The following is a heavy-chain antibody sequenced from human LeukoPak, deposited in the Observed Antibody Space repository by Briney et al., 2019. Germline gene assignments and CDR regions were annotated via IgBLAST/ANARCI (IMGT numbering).Heavy chain of an antibody. CDR3: ARAEATVTRPHWFDT. J-gene: IGHJ5*02. V-gene: IGHV3-11*04. D-gene: IGHD4-17*01. CDR1: GFTFIDYY. CDR2: ISGSSSYI. Sequence: GGSLRLSCAASGFTFIDYYMSWIRQTPGKGLEWVSSISGSSSYIYYSDSVEGRFTISRNNARNSLYLQVNSLRAEDTAVYYCARAEATVTRPHWFDTWGQGILVTVSS.